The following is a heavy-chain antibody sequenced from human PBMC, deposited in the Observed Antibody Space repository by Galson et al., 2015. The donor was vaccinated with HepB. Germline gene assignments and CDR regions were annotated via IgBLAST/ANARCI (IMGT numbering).Heavy chain of an antibody. Sequence: SLRLSCAASGFTFNSYGMHWVRQAPGKGLEWVALIWYDGTNKYYVDSVKGRFTISRDNSKNTLYLQMSSLRVEDTAFYYCVRDGSLVVRRAFDYWGQGTLVTVSS. CDR3: VRDGSLVVRRAFDY. V-gene: IGHV3-33*01. CDR1: GFTFNSYG. D-gene: IGHD2-21*01. CDR2: IWYDGTNK. J-gene: IGHJ4*02.